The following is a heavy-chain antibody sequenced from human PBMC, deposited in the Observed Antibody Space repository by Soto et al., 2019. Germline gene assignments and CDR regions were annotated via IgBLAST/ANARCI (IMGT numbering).Heavy chain of an antibody. J-gene: IGHJ6*02. Sequence: SETLSLTCTVSGGSISSYYWSWIRQPPGKGLEWIGYMYNTGSTVYNPSLKSRVTISVDTSKNQFYLKVNSVTTADTAVYYCARDLWGYCGTDCYPLDVWGQGTTVTVSS. CDR1: GGSISSYY. CDR2: MYNTGST. D-gene: IGHD2-21*02. V-gene: IGHV4-59*01. CDR3: ARDLWGYCGTDCYPLDV.